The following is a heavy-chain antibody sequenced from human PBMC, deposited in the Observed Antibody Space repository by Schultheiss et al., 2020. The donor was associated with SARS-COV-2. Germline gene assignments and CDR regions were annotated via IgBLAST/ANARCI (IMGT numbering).Heavy chain of an antibody. CDR3: ARDHGDGMDV. CDR2: IIPIFGTA. D-gene: IGHD3-16*01. Sequence: SVKVSCKASGYTFTSYGISWVRQAPGQGLEWMGGIIPIFGTANYAQKFQGRVTITADESTSTAYMELSSLRSEDTAVYYCARDHGDGMDVWGQGTTVTVSS. J-gene: IGHJ6*02. V-gene: IGHV1-69*13. CDR1: GYTFTSYG.